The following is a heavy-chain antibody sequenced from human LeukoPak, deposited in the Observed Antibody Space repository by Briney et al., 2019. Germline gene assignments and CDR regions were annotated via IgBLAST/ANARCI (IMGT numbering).Heavy chain of an antibody. V-gene: IGHV3-30-3*01. D-gene: IGHD3-3*01. J-gene: IGHJ4*02. CDR3: ARCVSTYHDFWSGYYN. Sequence: GGSLRLSCAASGFSFSSYALHWVRQAPGKGLEWVTLISYEGSNKYYADSVKGRFTISRDNSKNTLYLQMNSLRAEDTAVYYCARCVSTYHDFWSGYYNWGQGTLVTVSS. CDR1: GFSFSSYA. CDR2: ISYEGSNK.